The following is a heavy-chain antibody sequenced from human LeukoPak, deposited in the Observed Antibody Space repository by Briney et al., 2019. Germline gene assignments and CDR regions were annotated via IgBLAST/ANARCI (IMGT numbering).Heavy chain of an antibody. CDR2: IGAYNGVT. CDR3: TRDHCSGDNCPSFDY. V-gene: IGHV1-18*04. D-gene: IGHD2-15*01. J-gene: IGHJ4*02. Sequence: ASVKVSCKPSGSTFTSFGISWVRQAPGHRLEWWGWIGAYNGVTNYAQEFQGRVTMTTDTSTSTAYMDLRSLRSDDTAVYYCTRDHCSGDNCPSFDYWGQGTLVTVSS. CDR1: GSTFTSFG.